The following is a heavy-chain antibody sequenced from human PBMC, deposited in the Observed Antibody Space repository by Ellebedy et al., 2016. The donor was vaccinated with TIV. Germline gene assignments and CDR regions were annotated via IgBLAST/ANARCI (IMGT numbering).Heavy chain of an antibody. Sequence: MPSETLSLTCTVSGDSISSSGFYWGWIRQSPGKGLEWIGSIYYSGRTYYNPSLKTRVTISVDTSKNQFSLKVTSVTAADTAVYYCARRGSMVRGGFDYWGQGTLVTVSS. CDR1: GDSISSSGFY. CDR3: ARRGSMVRGGFDY. D-gene: IGHD3-10*01. J-gene: IGHJ4*02. CDR2: IYYSGRT. V-gene: IGHV4-39*07.